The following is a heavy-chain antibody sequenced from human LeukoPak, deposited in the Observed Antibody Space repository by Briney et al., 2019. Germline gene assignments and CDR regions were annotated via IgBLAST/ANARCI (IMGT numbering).Heavy chain of an antibody. D-gene: IGHD3-9*01. Sequence: GASVKVSCKASGYTLTSYGISWVRQAPGQGLEWMGWISAYNGNTNYAQKFQGRVTMTTDTSTPAASMELRSLRSDDPAVYYFARVAGILTGLYDYWGQGTLVTVSS. J-gene: IGHJ4*02. CDR2: ISAYNGNT. CDR3: ARVAGILTGLYDY. V-gene: IGHV1-18*01. CDR1: GYTLTSYG.